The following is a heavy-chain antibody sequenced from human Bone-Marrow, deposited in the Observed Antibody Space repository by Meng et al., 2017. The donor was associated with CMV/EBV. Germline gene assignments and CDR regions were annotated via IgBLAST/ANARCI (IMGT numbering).Heavy chain of an antibody. CDR3: ARDSLSLDAFDI. CDR1: GYTFTGYY. CDR2: INPNSGAT. Sequence: ASVKVSCKASGYTFTGYYLHWVRQAPGQGLEWMGWINPNSGATNYAQKFQGRVTMTRDTSISTAYMELSRLTSDSTAVYYCARDSLSLDAFDIWAQGTVVTVSS. V-gene: IGHV1-2*02. J-gene: IGHJ3*02.